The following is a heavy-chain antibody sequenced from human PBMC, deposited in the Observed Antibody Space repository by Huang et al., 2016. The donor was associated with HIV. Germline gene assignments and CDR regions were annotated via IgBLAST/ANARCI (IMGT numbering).Heavy chain of an antibody. CDR2: ISYDGRNK. CDR1: GFTFTNYV. CDR3: ARSAVPGDGDWFDP. V-gene: IGHV3-30*04. Sequence: QVQLVESGGGLVQPGRSLRLSCAASGFTFTNYVIPWVRQATGKGLEWVAFISYDGRNKFYADSVKGRFTIARDNAKSTLYLLMNSLRVDDTALYYCARSAVPGDGDWFDPWGQGTLVTVSS. J-gene: IGHJ5*02. D-gene: IGHD6-19*01.